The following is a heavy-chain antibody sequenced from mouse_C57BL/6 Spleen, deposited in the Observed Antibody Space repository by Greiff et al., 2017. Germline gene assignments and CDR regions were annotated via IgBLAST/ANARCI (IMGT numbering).Heavy chain of an antibody. CDR2: IYPRSGNT. D-gene: IGHD1-1*01. CDR1: GYTFTSYG. V-gene: IGHV1-81*01. J-gene: IGHJ4*01. Sequence: QVQLQQSGAELARPGASVKLSCKASGYTFTSYGISWVKQRTGQGLEWIGEIYPRSGNTYYNEKFKGKATLTADKSSSPAYMELRSLTSEDSAVYFCASAYYYGSDYAMDYWGQGTSVTVSS. CDR3: ASAYYYGSDYAMDY.